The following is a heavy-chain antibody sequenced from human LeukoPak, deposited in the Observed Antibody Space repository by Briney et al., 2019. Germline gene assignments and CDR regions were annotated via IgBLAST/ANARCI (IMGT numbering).Heavy chain of an antibody. D-gene: IGHD4-11*01. J-gene: IGHJ4*02. CDR1: GGSISSSSYY. V-gene: IGHV4-39*07. CDR3: ARDRVRGNSNPFFDY. CDR2: IYYSGST. Sequence: SETLSLTCTVSGGSISSSSYYWGWIRQPPGKGLEWIGSIYYSGSTYYNPSLKSRVTISVDTSKNQFSLKLSSVTAADTAVYYCARDRVRGNSNPFFDYWGQGTLVTVSS.